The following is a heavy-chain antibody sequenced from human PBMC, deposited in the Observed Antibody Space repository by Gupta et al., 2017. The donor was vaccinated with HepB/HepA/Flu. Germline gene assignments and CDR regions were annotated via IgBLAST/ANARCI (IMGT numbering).Heavy chain of an antibody. Sequence: EVQLVESGGGLVQPGGSLRLYCAASGFPFSSYWMSWVRQAPGKGLEWVANIKQDGSEKYYVDSVKGRFTISRDNAKNSLYLQMNSLRAEDTAVYYCARDGVVVPAAIDYWGQGTLVTVSS. J-gene: IGHJ4*02. D-gene: IGHD2-2*01. CDR3: ARDGVVVPAAIDY. V-gene: IGHV3-7*01. CDR2: IKQDGSEK. CDR1: GFPFSSYW.